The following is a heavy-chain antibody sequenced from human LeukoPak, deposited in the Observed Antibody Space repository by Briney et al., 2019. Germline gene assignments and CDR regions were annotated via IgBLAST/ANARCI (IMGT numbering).Heavy chain of an antibody. CDR2: ISGGGGST. J-gene: IGHJ4*02. CDR3: AKGGKWDVTPFDY. Sequence: AGGSLRLSCEASGFTLSNYAMSWVRQAPGKGLEWVSTISGGGGSTYYADSVKGRFTISRDNSKNTLYLQVNSLRAEDTAVYYCAKGGKWDVTPFDYWGQGTLVTVSS. D-gene: IGHD1-26*01. CDR1: GFTLSNYA. V-gene: IGHV3-23*01.